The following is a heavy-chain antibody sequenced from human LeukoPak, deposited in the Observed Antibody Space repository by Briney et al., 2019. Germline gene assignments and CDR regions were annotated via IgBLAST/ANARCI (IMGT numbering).Heavy chain of an antibody. CDR1: GFTFSSYG. D-gene: IGHD2-15*01. V-gene: IGHV3-23*01. J-gene: IGHJ4*02. Sequence: GGSLRLSCAASGFTFSSYGMSWVRQAPGKGLEWGSAISGSGGSTYYADSVKGRFTISRDNSKNTLYLQMNSLRAEDTAVYYCAKHRGGNIDYWGQGTLVTVSS. CDR2: ISGSGGST. CDR3: AKHRGGNIDY.